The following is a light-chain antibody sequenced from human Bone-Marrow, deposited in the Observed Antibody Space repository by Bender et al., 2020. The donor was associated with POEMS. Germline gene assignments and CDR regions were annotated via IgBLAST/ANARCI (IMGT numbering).Light chain of an antibody. CDR2: GTK. CDR1: SLRNYH. CDR3: YSRDSSTDHRVL. Sequence: SSELTQDPAVSVALGQTVRITCQGDSLRNYHASWYQQKPGQAPILVIFGTKNRPSGIPDRFSGSGSGNTASLTITHSQAEDEADYYCYSRDSSTDHRVLFGTGTKVTVL. J-gene: IGLJ1*01. V-gene: IGLV3-19*01.